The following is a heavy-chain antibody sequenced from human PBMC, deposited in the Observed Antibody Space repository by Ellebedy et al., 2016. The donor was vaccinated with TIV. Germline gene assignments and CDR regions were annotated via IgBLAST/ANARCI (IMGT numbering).Heavy chain of an antibody. CDR1: GGSFSGYY. V-gene: IGHV4-34*01. J-gene: IGHJ3*02. CDR2: INHSGST. CDR3: ARARGVLLHDAFDI. D-gene: IGHD3-10*01. Sequence: SETLSLXXAVYGGSFSGYYWSWIRQPPGKGLEWIGEINHSGSTNYNPSLKSRVTISVDTSKNQFSLKLSSVTAADTAVYYCARARGVLLHDAFDIWGQGTMVTVSS.